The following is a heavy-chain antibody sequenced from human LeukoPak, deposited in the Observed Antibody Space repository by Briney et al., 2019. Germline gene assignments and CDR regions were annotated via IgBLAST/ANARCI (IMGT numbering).Heavy chain of an antibody. J-gene: IGHJ3*02. CDR1: GYTFTSYY. CDR2: INPSGGTT. CDR3: ASSYCGGDCYPGRAFDI. V-gene: IGHV1-46*01. D-gene: IGHD2-21*02. Sequence: ASVKVSCKASGYTFTSYYMHWVRQAPGQGLEWMGIINPSGGTTTYAQKLQGRVTMTTDTSTSTAYMELRSLRSDDTAVYYCASSYCGGDCYPGRAFDIWGQGTMVTVSS.